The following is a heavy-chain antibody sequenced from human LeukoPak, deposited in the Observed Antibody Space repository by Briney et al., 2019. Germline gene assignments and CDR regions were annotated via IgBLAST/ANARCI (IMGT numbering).Heavy chain of an antibody. CDR3: AKDRGTPPDYYFDC. V-gene: IGHV3-30*02. CDR2: IRYDGSNK. CDR1: GFTFSSYG. D-gene: IGHD3-10*01. J-gene: IGHJ4*02. Sequence: GGSLRLSCAASGFTFSSYGMHWVRQAPGKWLEWVAFIRYDGSNKYYADSGKGRFTISRDNSKNTLYLQMNSLRAEDTAVYYCAKDRGTPPDYYFDCWGQGTLVTASS.